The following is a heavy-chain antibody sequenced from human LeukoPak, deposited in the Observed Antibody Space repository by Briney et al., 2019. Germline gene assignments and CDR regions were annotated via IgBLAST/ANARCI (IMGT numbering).Heavy chain of an antibody. CDR3: ARDGYDILTGSHHGFDY. D-gene: IGHD3-9*01. J-gene: IGHJ4*02. Sequence: PSETLSLTCTVPGGSISSYYWSWIRHPPGKGLEWIGYIYYSGSTNYNPSLKSRVTISVDTSKNQFSLKLSSVTAADTAVYYCARDGYDILTGSHHGFDYWGQGTLVTVSS. V-gene: IGHV4-59*01. CDR2: IYYSGST. CDR1: GGSISSYY.